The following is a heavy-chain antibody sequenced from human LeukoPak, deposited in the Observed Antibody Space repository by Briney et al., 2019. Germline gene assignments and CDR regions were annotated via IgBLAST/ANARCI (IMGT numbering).Heavy chain of an antibody. CDR1: GFTFSTYA. CDR2: VRGSGSDT. Sequence: PGGSLRLSCAVSGFTFSTYAMSWVRQAPGKGLEWVSAVRGSGSDTYYADSVKGRITISRDNSKNTLYLQMNSLRAEDTAIYYCAKTSRRNSAYDSPFDSWGQGTLVTVSS. V-gene: IGHV3-23*01. D-gene: IGHD5-12*01. J-gene: IGHJ4*02. CDR3: AKTSRRNSAYDSPFDS.